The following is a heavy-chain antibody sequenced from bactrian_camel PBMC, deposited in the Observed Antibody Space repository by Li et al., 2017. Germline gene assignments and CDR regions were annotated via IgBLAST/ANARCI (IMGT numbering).Heavy chain of an antibody. CDR1: GYTYNHYC. CDR3: AADDGACSGYLEEDEYNY. J-gene: IGHJ4*01. V-gene: IGHV3S1*01. CDR2: IHTSGSTK. D-gene: IGHD3*01. Sequence: HVQLVESGGGSVKAGGSLTLTCVASGYTYNHYCMGWFRLAPGKAREGVANIHTSGSTKYYADSVEGRFTISQDVAKNTVYLQMNSLKPEDTAMYYCAADDGACSGYLEEDEYNYWGQGTQVTVS.